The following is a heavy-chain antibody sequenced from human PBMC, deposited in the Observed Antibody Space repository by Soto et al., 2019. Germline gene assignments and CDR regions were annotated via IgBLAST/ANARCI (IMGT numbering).Heavy chain of an antibody. Sequence: GGSLRLSCAASGFTFSSYGMHWVRQAPGKGLEWVAVISYDGSNKYYADSVKGRFTISRDNSKNTLYLQMNSLRAEDTAVYCCIVVVVAATSVRFDPWGQGTLVTVSS. CDR2: ISYDGSNK. CDR1: GFTFSSYG. V-gene: IGHV3-30*03. D-gene: IGHD2-15*01. J-gene: IGHJ5*02. CDR3: IVVVVAATSVRFDP.